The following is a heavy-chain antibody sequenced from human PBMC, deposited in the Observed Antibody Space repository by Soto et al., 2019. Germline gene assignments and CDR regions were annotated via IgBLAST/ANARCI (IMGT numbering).Heavy chain of an antibody. V-gene: IGHV4-39*01. CDR2: IYYSGST. CDR3: ARHLSAAGINAFDI. D-gene: IGHD6-13*01. J-gene: IGHJ3*02. Sequence: SETLSLTCTVSGGSISSSSYYWGWIRQPPGKGLEWIGSIYYSGSTYYNPSLKSRVTISVDTSKNQFSLKLSSVTAADTAVYYCARHLSAAGINAFDIWGQGTMVTVSS. CDR1: GGSISSSSYY.